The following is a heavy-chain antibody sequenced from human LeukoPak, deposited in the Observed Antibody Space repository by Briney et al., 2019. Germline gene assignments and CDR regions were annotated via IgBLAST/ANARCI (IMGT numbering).Heavy chain of an antibody. Sequence: ASVTVSCKASGYTFTSYYMHWVRQAPGQGLEWMGIINPSGGSTSYAQKFQGRVTMTRDMSTSTVYMELSSLRSEDTAVYYCARDLAYDYVWGSSPRWYFDYWGQGTLVTVSS. D-gene: IGHD3-16*01. CDR3: ARDLAYDYVWGSSPRWYFDY. CDR1: GYTFTSYY. J-gene: IGHJ4*02. CDR2: INPSGGST. V-gene: IGHV1-46*01.